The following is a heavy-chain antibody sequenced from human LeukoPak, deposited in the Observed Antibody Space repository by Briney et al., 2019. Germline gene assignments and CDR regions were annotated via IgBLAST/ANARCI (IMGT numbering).Heavy chain of an antibody. Sequence: GASVKVSCKASGYTFTSYYMHWVRQAPGQGLEWMGIINPSGGSTSYAQKFQGRVTITADESTSTAYMELTSLRSEDTAVYYCASHIRGFRYSGMDVWGQGTTVIVSS. V-gene: IGHV1-46*01. CDR1: GYTFTSYY. D-gene: IGHD3-10*01. CDR2: INPSGGST. J-gene: IGHJ6*02. CDR3: ASHIRGFRYSGMDV.